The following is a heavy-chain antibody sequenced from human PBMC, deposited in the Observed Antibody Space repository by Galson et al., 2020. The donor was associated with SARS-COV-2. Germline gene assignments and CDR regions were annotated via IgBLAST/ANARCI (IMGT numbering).Heavy chain of an antibody. V-gene: IGHV1-18*01. CDR3: ARDDLWDIVVVTATPRYYGMDV. CDR2: IRAYNGNT. D-gene: IGHD2-21*02. J-gene: IGHJ6*02. CDR1: GYTFTSYG. Sequence: ASVKVSCKASGYTFTSYGISWVRQAPGQGLEWMGWIRAYNGNTNYAQKLQGRVTMTTDTSTSTAYMELRSLRSDDTAVYYCARDDLWDIVVVTATPRYYGMDVWGQGTTVTVSS.